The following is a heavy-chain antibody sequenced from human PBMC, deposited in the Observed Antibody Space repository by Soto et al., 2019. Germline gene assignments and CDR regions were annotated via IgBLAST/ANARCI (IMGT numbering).Heavy chain of an antibody. Sequence: ASVKVSCKASGGTFSSYAISWVRQAPGQGLEWMGGIIPIFGTANYAQKFQGRVTITADESTSTAYMELSSLRSEDTAVYYCAGQARPYDSSGYYYFDYWGQGTLVTVSS. D-gene: IGHD3-22*01. CDR2: IIPIFGTA. J-gene: IGHJ4*02. CDR3: AGQARPYDSSGYYYFDY. V-gene: IGHV1-69*13. CDR1: GGTFSSYA.